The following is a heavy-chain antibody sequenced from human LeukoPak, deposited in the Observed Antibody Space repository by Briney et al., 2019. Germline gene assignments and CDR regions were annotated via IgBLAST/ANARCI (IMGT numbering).Heavy chain of an antibody. D-gene: IGHD3-16*02. V-gene: IGHV3-48*04. J-gene: IGHJ4*02. CDR1: GFTFSSYS. CDR3: ARVGEYDYVWGSYRRADY. CDR2: ISSRSSTI. Sequence: GGSLRLSCAASGFTFSSYSMNWVRQAPGKGLEWVSYISSRSSTIYYADSVKGRFTISRDNATNSLYLQMNSLRAEDTAVYYCARVGEYDYVWGSYRRADYWGQGTLVTVSS.